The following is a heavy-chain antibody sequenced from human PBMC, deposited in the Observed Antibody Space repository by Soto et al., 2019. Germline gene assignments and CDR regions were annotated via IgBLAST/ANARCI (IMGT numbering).Heavy chain of an antibody. CDR1: GGTFSSYA. CDR2: IIPIFGTA. J-gene: IGHJ4*02. D-gene: IGHD2-21*02. Sequence: QVQLVQSGAEVKKPGSSVKVSCKASGGTFSSYAISWVRQAPGQGLEWMGGIIPIFGTANYAQKCQGRVTITADESTSTDYMELSSLRSEDTAVYYCAREGVAYCGGDCYPFFDYWGQGTLVTVSS. CDR3: AREGVAYCGGDCYPFFDY. V-gene: IGHV1-69*01.